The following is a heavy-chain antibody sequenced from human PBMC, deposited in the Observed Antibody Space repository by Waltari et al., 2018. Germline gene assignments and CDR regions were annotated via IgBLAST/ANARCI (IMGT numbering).Heavy chain of an antibody. J-gene: IGHJ4*02. Sequence: QLQLQESGPGLVKPSETLSLTCTVSGGSISSSSYYWGWIRQPPGKGLEWIGSIYYSGSTYYNPSPKSRVTISVDTSKNQFSLKLSSVTAADTAVYYCARGYSSSYYFDYWGQGTLVTVSS. CDR2: IYYSGST. CDR3: ARGYSSSYYFDY. V-gene: IGHV4-39*07. CDR1: GGSISSSSYY. D-gene: IGHD6-6*01.